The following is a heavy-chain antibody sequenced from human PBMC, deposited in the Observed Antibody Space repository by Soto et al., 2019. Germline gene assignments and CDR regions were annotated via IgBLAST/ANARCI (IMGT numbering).Heavy chain of an antibody. CDR2: INPNSGGT. CDR3: ARATPAKDLSWVLVPAAMGYYYYGMDV. V-gene: IGHV1-2*02. J-gene: IGHJ6*02. D-gene: IGHD2-2*01. CDR1: GYTFTGYY. Sequence: ASVKVSCKASGYTFTGYYMHWVRQAPGQGLEWMGWINPNSGGTNYAQKFQGRATMTRDTSISTAYMELSRLRSDDTAVYYCARATPAKDLSWVLVPAAMGYYYYGMDVWGQGTMVTVSS.